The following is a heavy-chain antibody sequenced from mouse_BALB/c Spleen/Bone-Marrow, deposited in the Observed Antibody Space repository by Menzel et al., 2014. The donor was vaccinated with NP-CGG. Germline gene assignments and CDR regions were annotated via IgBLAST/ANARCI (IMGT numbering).Heavy chain of an antibody. Sequence: EVNVVESGGGLVKSGGSLKLSCAASGFSFNSYGMSWLRQTPEKRLEWVATISGGGSYTFYPDSVKGRFTISRDNAKNNLYLQLSSLRSEDTALYYCARHAYYDQTEVSFVYWGQGTLVTVSA. CDR2: ISGGGSYT. CDR3: ARHAYYDQTEVSFVY. V-gene: IGHV5-9-2*01. J-gene: IGHJ3*01. CDR1: GFSFNSYG. D-gene: IGHD2-4*01.